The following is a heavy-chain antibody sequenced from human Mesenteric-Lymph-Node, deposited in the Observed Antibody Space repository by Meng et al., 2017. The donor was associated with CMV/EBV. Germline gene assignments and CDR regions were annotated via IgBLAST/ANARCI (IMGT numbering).Heavy chain of an antibody. CDR1: EFTVSSND. D-gene: IGHD4-17*01. V-gene: IGHV3-66*01. CDR2: IYSAGTT. J-gene: IGHJ6*02. Sequence: GESLKISCAASEFTVSSNDMNWVRQAPGKGLEWVSIIYSAGTTYYADSVKGRFTISRDNAKNSLYLQMNSLRAEDTAVYYCARDLYGDGMDVWGQGTTVTVSS. CDR3: ARDLYGDGMDV.